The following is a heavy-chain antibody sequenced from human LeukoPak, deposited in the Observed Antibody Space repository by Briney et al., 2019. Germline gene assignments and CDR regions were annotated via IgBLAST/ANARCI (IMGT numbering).Heavy chain of an antibody. V-gene: IGHV3-30*18. CDR1: GFTFSSYG. J-gene: IGHJ4*02. CDR3: AKVAGQQQEIVFFDY. D-gene: IGHD6-13*01. Sequence: GGSLRLSCAASGFTFSSYGMHWVRQAPGKGLEWVAVISYDGSNKYYADSVKGRFTISRDNSKNTLYLQMNSLRAEDTAVYYCAKVAGQQQEIVFFDYWGQGTLVTVSS. CDR2: ISYDGSNK.